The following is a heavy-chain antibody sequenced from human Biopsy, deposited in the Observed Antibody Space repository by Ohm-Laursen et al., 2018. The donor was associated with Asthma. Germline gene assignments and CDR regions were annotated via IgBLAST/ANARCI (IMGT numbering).Heavy chain of an antibody. CDR2: LIPVLGTP. V-gene: IGHV1-69*01. D-gene: IGHD5-12*01. CDR1: GDSFSNYA. J-gene: IGHJ6*02. CDR3: ARGYSGSDRIVYYYSGLEV. Sequence: SSVKVSCKASGDSFSNYAISWVRQAPGQGLEWMGGLIPVLGTPDHAQMFEGRVTITADETTSTAYMELSSLSSEDTAVYYCARGYSGSDRIVYYYSGLEVWGQGTTVTVSS.